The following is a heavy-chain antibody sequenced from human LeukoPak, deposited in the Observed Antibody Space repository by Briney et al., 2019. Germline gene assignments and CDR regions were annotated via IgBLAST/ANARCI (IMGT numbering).Heavy chain of an antibody. CDR2: ISWNSGSI. CDR1: GFTFSSYA. D-gene: IGHD2-21*02. J-gene: IGHJ4*02. CDR3: AKDSCGGDCYSGFDY. Sequence: GGSLRLSCAASGFTFSSYAMSWVRQAPGKGLEWVSGISWNSGSIGYADSVKGRFTISRDNAKNSLYLQMNSLRAEDTALYYCAKDSCGGDCYSGFDYWGQGTLVTVSS. V-gene: IGHV3-9*01.